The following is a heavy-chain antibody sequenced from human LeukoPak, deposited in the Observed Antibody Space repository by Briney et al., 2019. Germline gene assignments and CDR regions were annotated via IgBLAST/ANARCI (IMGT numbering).Heavy chain of an antibody. Sequence: PGGSLRLSCAASGFTVNNYYMSWVRQAPGKGLEWVSVIYSDDGSTFYADSVRGRFTISRDNSKNTLYLQMNSLRADDTAVYYCVNSVMIRGIIRPYWGQGTLVTVSS. CDR1: GFTVNNYY. CDR3: VNSVMIRGIIRPY. V-gene: IGHV3-66*01. CDR2: IYSDDGST. J-gene: IGHJ4*02. D-gene: IGHD3-10*01.